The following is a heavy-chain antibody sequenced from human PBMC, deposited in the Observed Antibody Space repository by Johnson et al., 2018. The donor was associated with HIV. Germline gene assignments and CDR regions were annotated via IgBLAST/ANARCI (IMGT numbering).Heavy chain of an antibody. CDR2: INSDGSST. Sequence: VQLVESGGGLVQPGGSLRLSCAASGFTFSSYWMHWVRQAPGKGLVWVSRINSDGSSTTYADSVKGRFTISRENAKNSLYLQMNSPRAEDTALYYCAKDITRYSSSWYDAFDIWGQGTMVTVSS. CDR1: GFTFSSYW. D-gene: IGHD6-13*01. CDR3: AKDITRYSSSWYDAFDI. V-gene: IGHV3-74*01. J-gene: IGHJ3*02.